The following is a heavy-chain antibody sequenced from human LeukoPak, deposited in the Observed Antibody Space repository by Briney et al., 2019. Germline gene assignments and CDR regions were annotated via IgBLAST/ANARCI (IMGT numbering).Heavy chain of an antibody. CDR2: IYSGGST. J-gene: IGHJ4*02. V-gene: IGHV3-66*01. CDR1: GFTFSSYG. D-gene: IGHD3-10*01. CDR3: ARDRVYGSGDY. Sequence: GGSLRLSWAASGFTFSSYGMNWVRQAPGKGRGWVSVIYSGGSTYYADSVKGRFTISRDNSKNTLYLQMNSLRAEDTAVYYCARDRVYGSGDYWGQGTLVTVSS.